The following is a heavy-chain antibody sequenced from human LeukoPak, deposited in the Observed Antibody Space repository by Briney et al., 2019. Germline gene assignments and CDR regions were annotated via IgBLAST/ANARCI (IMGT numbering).Heavy chain of an antibody. CDR1: GFTFSDYY. CDR2: IYSDNT. CDR3: ARRAGAYSHPYDY. D-gene: IGHD4/OR15-4a*01. J-gene: IGHJ4*02. Sequence: GGSLRLSCAASGFTFSDYYMSWIRQAPGKGLEWVSFIYSDNTHYSDSVKGRFTISRGNSKNTLYLQMNSLRAEDTAVYYCARRAGAYSHPYDYWGQGTLVTVSS. V-gene: IGHV3-53*01.